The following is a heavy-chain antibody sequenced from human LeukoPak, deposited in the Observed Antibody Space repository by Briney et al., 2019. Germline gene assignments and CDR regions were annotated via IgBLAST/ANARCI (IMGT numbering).Heavy chain of an antibody. CDR2: IYSGGST. V-gene: IGHV3-53*01. D-gene: IGHD4-23*01. J-gene: IGHJ5*02. CDR1: GFTVSSNY. Sequence: PGGSLRLSCAASGFTVSSNYMSWVRQAPGKGLEWVSVIYSGGSTYYADSVKGRFTISRDNSKSTLYLQMNSLRAEDTAVYYCARAARAPYGGNSNWFDPWGQGTLVTVSS. CDR3: ARAARAPYGGNSNWFDP.